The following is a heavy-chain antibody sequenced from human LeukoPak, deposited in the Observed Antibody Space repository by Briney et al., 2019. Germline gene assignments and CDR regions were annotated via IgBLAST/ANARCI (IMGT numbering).Heavy chain of an antibody. V-gene: IGHV3-23*01. CDR3: AKSEYYDFWSGYYSEYFQH. CDR1: GCTFSSYA. Sequence: SGGSLRLSCAASGCTFSSYAMSWVRQAPGKGLEWVSAISGSGGSTYYADSVKGRFTISRDNSKNTLYLQMNSLRAEDTAVYYCAKSEYYDFWSGYYSEYFQHWGQGTLVTVSS. CDR2: ISGSGGST. D-gene: IGHD3-3*01. J-gene: IGHJ1*01.